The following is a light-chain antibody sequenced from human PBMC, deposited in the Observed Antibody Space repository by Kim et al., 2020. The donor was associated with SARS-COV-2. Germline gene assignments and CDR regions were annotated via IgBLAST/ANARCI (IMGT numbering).Light chain of an antibody. J-gene: IGKJ4*01. Sequence: EFVLTQSPGTLSLSPGERATLSCRASQSLTNNYLAWYQQKPGQPPRLLIYGASDRATGIPERFSGSGSGTDFTLTISRLEPEDFAVYYCQQYALSPALTFGGGTKVEI. CDR1: QSLTNNY. V-gene: IGKV3-20*01. CDR3: QQYALSPALT. CDR2: GAS.